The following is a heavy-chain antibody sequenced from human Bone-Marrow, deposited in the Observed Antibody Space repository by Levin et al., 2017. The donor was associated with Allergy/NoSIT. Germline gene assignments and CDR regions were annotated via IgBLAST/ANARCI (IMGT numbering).Heavy chain of an antibody. CDR3: ARRFYSESRDPIDTFDF. D-gene: IGHD3-22*01. CDR2: IYWDDDK. CDR1: GFSLNTIAVA. J-gene: IGHJ3*01. Sequence: ESGPTLVKPTETLTLTCTFSGFSLNTIAVAVGWIRQPPGKALEWLALIYWDDDKRYNPSLKTRLTITKDNSKNQVVLSMTNLGPLDTGTYYCARRFYSESRDPIDTFDFWGRGTMVTVSS. V-gene: IGHV2-5*02.